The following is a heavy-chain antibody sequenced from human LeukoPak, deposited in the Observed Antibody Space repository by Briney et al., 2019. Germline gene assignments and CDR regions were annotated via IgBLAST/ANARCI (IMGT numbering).Heavy chain of an antibody. V-gene: IGHV3-7*01. CDR2: IKQDGSEK. CDR3: ARGLERDFWSGPGGMDV. Sequence: HAGGSLRLSCAASGFTFSSYWMSWVRQAPGKGLEWVANIKQDGSEKYYADSVKGRFSISRDNAKNSLYLQMNSLRAEDTAVYYCARGLERDFWSGPGGMDVWGQGTTVTVSS. D-gene: IGHD3-3*01. J-gene: IGHJ6*02. CDR1: GFTFSSYW.